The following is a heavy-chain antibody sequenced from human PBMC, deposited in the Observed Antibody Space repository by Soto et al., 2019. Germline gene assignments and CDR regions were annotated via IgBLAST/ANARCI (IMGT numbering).Heavy chain of an antibody. CDR2: IWYDGSNK. CDR3: ARDQGPYDSSESDY. J-gene: IGHJ4*02. Sequence: QVQLVESGGGVVQPGRSLRLSCAASGFTFSSYGMHWVRQAPGKGLEWVAVIWYDGSNKYYADSVKGRFTISRDNSKNTLYLQMNSLRAEYTAVYYCARDQGPYDSSESDYWGQGTLVTVSS. CDR1: GFTFSSYG. D-gene: IGHD3-22*01. V-gene: IGHV3-33*01.